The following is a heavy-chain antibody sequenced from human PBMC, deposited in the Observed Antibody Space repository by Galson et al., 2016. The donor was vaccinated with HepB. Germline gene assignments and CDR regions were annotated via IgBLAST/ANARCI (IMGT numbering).Heavy chain of an antibody. CDR2: IYYSGTT. CDR1: GGSITSGTFY. V-gene: IGHV4-39*01. D-gene: IGHD6-13*01. CDR3: AKHSRVSYYYYGMDV. J-gene: IGHJ6*02. Sequence: SETLSLTCTVSGGSITSGTFYWGWIRQPPGKGLQWIASIYYSGTTYYNPSLKSRVTISVDTSKNQFSLKLSSVTAADTAVYYCAKHSRVSYYYYGMDVWGQGTPVTVSS.